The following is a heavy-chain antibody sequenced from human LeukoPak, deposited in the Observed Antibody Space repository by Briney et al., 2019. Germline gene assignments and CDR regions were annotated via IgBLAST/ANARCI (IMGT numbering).Heavy chain of an antibody. CDR2: IYTSGST. Sequence: SETLSLTCTVSGGSISSYYWSWIRQPPGKGLEWIGYIYTSGSTNYNPSLKSRVTISVDTSKNQFSLKLSSVTAADTAVYYCARTGHYYDCSGYLGAFDIWGQGTMVTVSS. J-gene: IGHJ3*02. D-gene: IGHD3-22*01. CDR3: ARTGHYYDCSGYLGAFDI. CDR1: GGSISSYY. V-gene: IGHV4-4*09.